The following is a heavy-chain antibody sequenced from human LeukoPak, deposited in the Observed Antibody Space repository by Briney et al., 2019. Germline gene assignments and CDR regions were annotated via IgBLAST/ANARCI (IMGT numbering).Heavy chain of an antibody. V-gene: IGHV3-7*01. CDR2: IREDGTEK. J-gene: IGHJ4*02. CDR1: GFTFSGAW. D-gene: IGHD7-27*01. Sequence: GGSLRLSCTASGFTFSGAWMTWVRQAPGKGLEWVANIREDGTEKDYVDSVKGRFTISRDNAKNSLFLQMSNLRDDDTAIYYGARHVGISFWGQGTLVTVSS. CDR3: ARHVGISF.